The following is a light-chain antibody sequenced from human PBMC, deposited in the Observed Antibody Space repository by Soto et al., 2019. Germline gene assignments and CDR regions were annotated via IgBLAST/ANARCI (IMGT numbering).Light chain of an antibody. CDR3: QQSYSTRRT. Sequence: DIQMTQSPSSLSASVGDRVTITCRASQSISNYLNWYQQKPGKAPKLLMFAASSLQSGVPSRFSGGGSGTDFTLTISSLQPEDFATYYCQQSYSTRRTFGQGTKVEIK. V-gene: IGKV1-39*01. CDR2: AAS. CDR1: QSISNY. J-gene: IGKJ1*01.